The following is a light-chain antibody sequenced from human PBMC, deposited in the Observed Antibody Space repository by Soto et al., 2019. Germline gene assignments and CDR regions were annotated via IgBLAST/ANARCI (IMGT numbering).Light chain of an antibody. CDR1: SSDIGAYNY. Sequence: QSALTQPASVSGSPGQSITISCTGTSSDIGAYNYVSWYQQHPGKAPKLVMYEVNNRPSGVSNRFSGSKSGNTAYLTISGLQAEDETDYYCSSYTTSSTYVFGTGTKVTVL. CDR3: SSYTTSSTYV. J-gene: IGLJ1*01. CDR2: EVN. V-gene: IGLV2-14*01.